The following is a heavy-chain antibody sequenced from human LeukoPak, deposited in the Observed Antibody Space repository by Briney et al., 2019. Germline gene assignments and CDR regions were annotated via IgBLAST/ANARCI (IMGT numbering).Heavy chain of an antibody. CDR3: ARRSGIYSYVGL. CDR1: GGSISGSNYY. V-gene: IGHV4-39*01. CDR2: IYSSGNT. J-gene: IGHJ4*02. D-gene: IGHD5-18*01. Sequence: PSETLSLTCTVSGGSISGSNYYWGWIRQPPGTGLEWIGSIYSSGNTYYNLSLKSRVIISLDMSKNQFSLKLNSVTAADTAVYYCARRSGIYSYVGLWGQGTLVTVSS.